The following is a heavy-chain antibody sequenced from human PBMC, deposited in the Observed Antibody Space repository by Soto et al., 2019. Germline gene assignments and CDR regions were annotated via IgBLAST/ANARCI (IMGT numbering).Heavy chain of an antibody. D-gene: IGHD2-21*01. CDR3: AREPAYLERGWYYGMDV. Sequence: GGSLRLSCAASGFTFSDYYMSWIRQAPGKGLEWVSYISSSGSTIYYADSVKGRFTISRDNAKNSLYLQMNSLRAEDTAVYYCAREPAYLERGWYYGMDVWGQGTTVTVSS. CDR2: ISSSGSTI. CDR1: GFTFSDYY. J-gene: IGHJ6*02. V-gene: IGHV3-11*01.